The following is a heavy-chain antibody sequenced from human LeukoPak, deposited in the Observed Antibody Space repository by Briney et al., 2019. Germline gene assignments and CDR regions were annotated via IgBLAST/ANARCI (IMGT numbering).Heavy chain of an antibody. J-gene: IGHJ4*02. CDR2: ISAYRNST. Sequence: GGSLRLSCAASGFTFSTYAMNWVRQAPGKGLEWVSIISAYRNSTYYADFVKGRFTISRDNSKNTLYLQMNSLRAEDTAVYYCAKDTGSHMFDYWGQGSLVTVSS. V-gene: IGHV3-23*01. D-gene: IGHD3-10*01. CDR3: AKDTGSHMFDY. CDR1: GFTFSTYA.